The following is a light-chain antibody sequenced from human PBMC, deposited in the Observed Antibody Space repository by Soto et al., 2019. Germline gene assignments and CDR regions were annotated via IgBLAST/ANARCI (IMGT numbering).Light chain of an antibody. J-gene: IGKJ4*01. CDR2: SAS. CDR1: QSFSSSN. V-gene: IGKV3-20*01. CDR3: QQYGGSPPVT. Sequence: EVVLTQPPGTLSLSPGERATLSCRASQSFSSSNLAWYQHKPGQPPKLIVYSASRRATGIPDRFSGSGSGTDFTLTISRLHPEDFALYYCQQYGGSPPVTFGGGTRVDIK.